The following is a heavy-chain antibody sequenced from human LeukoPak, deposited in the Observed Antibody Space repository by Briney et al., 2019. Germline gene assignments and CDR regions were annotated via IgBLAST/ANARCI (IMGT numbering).Heavy chain of an antibody. V-gene: IGHV3-30-3*01. CDR3: ARQIAVAGPFDY. CDR1: GFTFSSYA. CDR2: ISYDGSNK. J-gene: IGHJ4*02. D-gene: IGHD6-19*01. Sequence: GGSLRLSCAASGFTFSSYAMHWVRQAPGKGLEWVAVISYDGSNKYYADSVKGRFTISRDNSKNTLYLQTNSLRAEDTAVYYCARQIAVAGPFDYWGQGTLVTVSS.